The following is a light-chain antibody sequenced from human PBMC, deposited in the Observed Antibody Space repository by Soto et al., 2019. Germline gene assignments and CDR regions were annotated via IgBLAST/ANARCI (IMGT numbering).Light chain of an antibody. J-gene: IGKJ2*01. CDR1: QSVSSN. CDR2: GAS. Sequence: EIVVTQSPATLSVSPGERATLSCRASQSVSSNLAWYQQKPGQAPRLLIYGASTRATGIPARFSGSGSGTAFTLTLSSLQSEDFSVYYCQQYNNWPLYTFGQGTKLEIK. CDR3: QQYNNWPLYT. V-gene: IGKV3-15*01.